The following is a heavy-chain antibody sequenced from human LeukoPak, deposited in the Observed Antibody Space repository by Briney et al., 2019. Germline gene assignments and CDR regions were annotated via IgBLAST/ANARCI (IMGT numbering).Heavy chain of an antibody. J-gene: IGHJ4*02. CDR3: ASLRGYYYDSSGYYRY. D-gene: IGHD3-22*01. CDR1: GFTFSSYS. Sequence: GGSLRLSCAASGFTFSSYSMTWVRQAPGKGLGWVSSISGSSSYIYYADSVKGRFTISRDNAKSPLYLQMISLRAEGTAVYYGASLRGYYYDSSGYYRYWGQGTLVTVSS. CDR2: ISGSSSYI. V-gene: IGHV3-21*01.